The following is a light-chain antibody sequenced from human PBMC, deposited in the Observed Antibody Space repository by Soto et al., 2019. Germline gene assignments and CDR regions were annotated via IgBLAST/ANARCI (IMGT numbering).Light chain of an antibody. CDR3: LQHNDYPLT. J-gene: IGKJ4*02. V-gene: IGKV1-17*01. Sequence: DIQMSQSPSSLFASVGDRVTITCRASQGIRNDLGWYQQKPGKAPKRLIYAASSLQSGVPSRSSGSGYGTEYTLTISSLQPEDLVTYYCLQHNDYPLTFGGGTKVEIK. CDR2: AAS. CDR1: QGIRND.